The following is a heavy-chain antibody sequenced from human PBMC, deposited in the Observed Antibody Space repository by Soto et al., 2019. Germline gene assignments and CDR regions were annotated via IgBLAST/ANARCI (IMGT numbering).Heavy chain of an antibody. D-gene: IGHD6-13*01. CDR3: ASTNRGSSSFYYGMDV. V-gene: IGHV3-66*01. J-gene: IGHJ6*02. CDR2: IQSGGTT. CDR1: GFTVSSKY. Sequence: AGGSLRLSCAASGFTVSSKYMTWVRQAPGKGLEWVSLIQSGGTTYYADSVKGRFTISRDTSENTLHLQMDSLRVEDTAVYYCASTNRGSSSFYYGMDVWGQGTTVTVSS.